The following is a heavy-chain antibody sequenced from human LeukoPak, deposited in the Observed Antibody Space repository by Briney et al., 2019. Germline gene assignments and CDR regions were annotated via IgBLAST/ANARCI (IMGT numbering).Heavy chain of an antibody. D-gene: IGHD5-12*01. CDR2: ITSSTDKT. CDR3: TKRGFTGYDDD. Sequence: GGSLRLSCAASGFTFSSHAMSWVRQAPGKGLEWVSAITSSTDKTYYADSAKGRFTISRDNSNNTLYLQMNSLRAEDTAVYYCTKRGFTGYDDDWGQGALVTVSS. J-gene: IGHJ4*02. V-gene: IGHV3-23*01. CDR1: GFTFSSHA.